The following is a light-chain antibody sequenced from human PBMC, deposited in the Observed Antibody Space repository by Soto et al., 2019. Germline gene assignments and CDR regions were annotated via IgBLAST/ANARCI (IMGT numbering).Light chain of an antibody. J-gene: IGLJ3*02. V-gene: IGLV2-14*01. CDR2: EVT. CDR1: SXDVGDYNR. Sequence: QSVLTQPPSVSGSPGQSITISCTGTSXDVGDYNRVSWYQHHPGKAPKLMIFEVTNRPSGISDRFSGFKSGSTASLTISELQPDDEADYYCISFTPSTTTHWVFGGGTKVTVL. CDR3: ISFTPSTTTHWV.